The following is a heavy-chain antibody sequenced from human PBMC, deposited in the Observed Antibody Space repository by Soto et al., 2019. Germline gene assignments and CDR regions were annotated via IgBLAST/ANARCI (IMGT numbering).Heavy chain of an antibody. D-gene: IGHD3-3*01. J-gene: IGHJ4*02. CDR3: AEGGPEWVGTSGLNY. Sequence: VQLVESGGGVVQPGRSLRLSCAASGFTFSDYAMHWVRQAPGKGLEWVAVVSHDGRNTHYADSVKGRFTISRDSSKNTVSPEMTSLRAEDKAGHFRAEGGPEWVGTSGLNYWGQGALVTVSS. V-gene: IGHV3-30*03. CDR2: VSHDGRNT. CDR1: GFTFSDYA.